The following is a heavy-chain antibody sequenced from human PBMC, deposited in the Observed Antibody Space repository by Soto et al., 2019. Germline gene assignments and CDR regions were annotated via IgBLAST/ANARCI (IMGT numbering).Heavy chain of an antibody. Sequence: PSETLSLTCAAYGGSFSGYYWRWIRHPPGKGLEWIGEINHSGSTNYNPSLKSRVTISVDTSKNQFSLKLSSVNAADTAVYYCARGLALRPSMVRGVITDLGQGTLVTAS. J-gene: IGHJ4*02. CDR2: INHSGST. D-gene: IGHD3-10*01. V-gene: IGHV4-34*01. CDR1: GGSFSGYY. CDR3: ARGLALRPSMVRGVITD.